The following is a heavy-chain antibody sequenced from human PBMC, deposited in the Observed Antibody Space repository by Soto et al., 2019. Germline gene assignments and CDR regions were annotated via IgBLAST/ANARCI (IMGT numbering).Heavy chain of an antibody. J-gene: IGHJ4*02. CDR3: ARSGGSYNFDS. Sequence: SETLSLTCTVSGGSISSSSYYWGWIRQPPGKGLEWIGSIYYSGSTYYNPSLKSRVTISVDTSKNQFSLKLTSVTAADTAVYFCARSGGSYNFDSWGQGILVTVSS. D-gene: IGHD1-1*01. CDR2: IYYSGST. V-gene: IGHV4-39*07. CDR1: GGSISSSSYY.